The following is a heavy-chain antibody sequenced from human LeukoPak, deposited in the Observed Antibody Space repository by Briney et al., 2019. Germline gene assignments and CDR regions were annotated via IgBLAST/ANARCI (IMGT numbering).Heavy chain of an antibody. D-gene: IGHD5-24*01. J-gene: IGHJ3*02. CDR3: ARHRAEMATITDDAFDI. Sequence: PPGGSLRLSCAASGFTFSSYAMSWVRQAPGKGLEWVSAISGSGGSTYYADSVKGRFTISRDNSKNTLYLQMNSLRAEDTAVFYCARHRAEMATITDDAFDIWGQGTMATVSS. CDR2: ISGSGGST. V-gene: IGHV3-23*01. CDR1: GFTFSSYA.